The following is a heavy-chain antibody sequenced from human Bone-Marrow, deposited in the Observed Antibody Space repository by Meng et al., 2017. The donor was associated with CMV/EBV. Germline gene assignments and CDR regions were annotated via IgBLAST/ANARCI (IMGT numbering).Heavy chain of an antibody. CDR2: IYSGGSST. CDR1: GFTFSSYA. CDR3: AKDGVDYSYYYYYYGMDV. J-gene: IGHJ6*02. V-gene: IGHV3-23*03. Sequence: GSLRLSCAASGFTFSSYAMSWVRQAPGKGLEWVSVIYSGGSSTYYADSVKGRFTISRDNSKNTLYLQMNSLRAEDTAVYYCAKDGVDYSYYYYYYGMDVWGQGTTVTVSS. D-gene: IGHD2-15*01.